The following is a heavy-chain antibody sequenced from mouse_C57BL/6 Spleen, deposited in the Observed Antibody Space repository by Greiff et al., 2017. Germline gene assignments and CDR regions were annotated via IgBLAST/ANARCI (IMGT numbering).Heavy chain of an antibody. J-gene: IGHJ3*01. Sequence: EVKLVESGGDLVKPGGSLTLSCAASGFTFSSYGMSWVRPTPDKRLEWVATISSGGSYTYYPDSVKGRFTISRDNAKNTLYLQMSSLKSEDTAMYYCARHVLRLGGFAYWGQGTLVTVSA. CDR1: GFTFSSYG. CDR3: ARHVLRLGGFAY. CDR2: ISSGGSYT. D-gene: IGHD1-1*01. V-gene: IGHV5-6*01.